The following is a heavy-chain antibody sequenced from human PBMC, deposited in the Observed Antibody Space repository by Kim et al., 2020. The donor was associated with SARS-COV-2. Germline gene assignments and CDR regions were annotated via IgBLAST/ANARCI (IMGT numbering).Heavy chain of an antibody. CDR2: ISWDGGST. CDR3: AKEYSIGPRRYYYVMDV. J-gene: IGHJ6*02. Sequence: GGSLRLSCAASGFTFDDYAMHGVRQAPEKGLEWVYLISWDGGSTYYADSVKGRFTISRDNSKNSLYLQMNSLRAEDTALYYCAKEYSIGPRRYYYVMDVCCHGTTVTAS. V-gene: IGHV3-43D*03. CDR1: GFTFDDYA. D-gene: IGHD6-19*01.